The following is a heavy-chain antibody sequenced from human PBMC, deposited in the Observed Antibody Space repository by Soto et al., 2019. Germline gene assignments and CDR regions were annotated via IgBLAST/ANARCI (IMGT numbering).Heavy chain of an antibody. V-gene: IGHV3-30*18. CDR2: ISYDGSNK. Sequence: QVQLVESGGGVVQPGRSLRLSCAASGFTFSSYGMHWVRQAPGKGLEWVAVISYDGSNKYYADSVKGRFTISRDNSKNTLYLQMNSLRADDTAVYYCAKDLARFLEWMDDYWGQGTLVTVSS. D-gene: IGHD3-3*01. J-gene: IGHJ4*02. CDR3: AKDLARFLEWMDDY. CDR1: GFTFSSYG.